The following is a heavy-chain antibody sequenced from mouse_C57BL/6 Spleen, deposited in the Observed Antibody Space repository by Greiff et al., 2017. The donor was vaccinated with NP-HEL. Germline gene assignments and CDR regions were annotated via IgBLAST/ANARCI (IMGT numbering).Heavy chain of an antibody. J-gene: IGHJ1*03. CDR3: ARSGDGGYFDV. D-gene: IGHD2-3*01. V-gene: IGHV1-64*01. CDR2: IHPNSGST. Sequence: QVQLKQSGAELVKPGASVKLSCKASGYTFTSYWMHWVKQRPGQGLEWIGMIHPNSGSTNYNEKFKSKATLTVDKSSSTAYMQLSSLTSEDSAVYYCARSGDGGYFDVWGTGTTVTVSS. CDR1: GYTFTSYW.